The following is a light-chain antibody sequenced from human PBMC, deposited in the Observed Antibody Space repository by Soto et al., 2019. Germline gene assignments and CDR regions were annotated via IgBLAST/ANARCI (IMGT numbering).Light chain of an antibody. CDR2: GAS. Sequence: EIVLTQSPGTLSLSPRERTALSCRASQSLSNSSLAWCQQRPGQAPRLLIYGASNRATGIPDGFSGCGSVTDFTLTISRLEPEDFAVCSCRQFDSPQSFGQGTKVEI. J-gene: IGKJ1*01. CDR1: QSLSNSS. CDR3: RQFDSPQS. V-gene: IGKV3-20*01.